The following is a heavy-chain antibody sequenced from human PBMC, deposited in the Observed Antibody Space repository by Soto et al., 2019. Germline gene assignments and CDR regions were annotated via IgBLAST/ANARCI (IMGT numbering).Heavy chain of an antibody. D-gene: IGHD2-2*01. CDR2: ISAYNGNT. V-gene: IGHV1-18*01. J-gene: IGHJ6*02. Sequence: ASVKVSCKASGYTFTSYGISWVRQAPGQGLEWMGWISAYNGNTNYAQKLQGRVTMTTDTSTSTAYMELRSLRSDDTAVYYCARGKCSSTSCYRPYYYYGMEVWGQGTTVTVSS. CDR1: GYTFTSYG. CDR3: ARGKCSSTSCYRPYYYYGMEV.